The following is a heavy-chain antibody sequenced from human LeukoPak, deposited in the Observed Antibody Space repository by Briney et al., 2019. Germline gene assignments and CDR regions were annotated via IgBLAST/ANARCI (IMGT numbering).Heavy chain of an antibody. J-gene: IGHJ4*02. CDR1: GFTFDDYA. Sequence: GGSLRLSRAASGFTFDDYAMHWVRQAPGKGLEWVSLSWDGGSSYYADSVKGRFTISRDNSKNSLYLQMNSLRAQDTALYYCAKDSKAVTGTGNIDYWGQGTLVTVSS. CDR3: AKDSKAVTGTGNIDY. D-gene: IGHD6-19*01. CDR2: SWDGGSS. V-gene: IGHV3-43D*03.